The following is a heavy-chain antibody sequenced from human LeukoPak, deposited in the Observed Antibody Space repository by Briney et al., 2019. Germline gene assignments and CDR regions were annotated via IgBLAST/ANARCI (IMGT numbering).Heavy chain of an antibody. J-gene: IGHJ4*02. V-gene: IGHV3-21*01. CDR2: ISSSSSYI. Sequence: PGGSLRLSCAASGFTFSSYSMNWVRQAPGKGLEWVSSISSSSSYIYYADSVKGRFTISRDNAKNSLYLQMNSLRAEDTAVYYCARVHRYYDSSGYYVFDYWGQGTLVTVSS. D-gene: IGHD3-22*01. CDR3: ARVHRYYDSSGYYVFDY. CDR1: GFTFSSYS.